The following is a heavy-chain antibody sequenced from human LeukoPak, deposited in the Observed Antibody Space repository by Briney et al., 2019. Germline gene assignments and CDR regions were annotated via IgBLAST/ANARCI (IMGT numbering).Heavy chain of an antibody. CDR1: GFPFSIHG. D-gene: IGHD1/OR15-1a*01. V-gene: IGHV3-48*02. J-gene: IGHJ4*02. CDR3: VRDTLNNGETVDF. Sequence: GGSLRLSCAASGFPFSIHGMSWVRQPPGKGLEWISFISSTGSTIHYADSLKGRFTISRDNAQNSVYLQMNSLRDEDSGVYYCVRDTLNNGETVDFWGRGTLVTVSS. CDR2: ISSTGSTI.